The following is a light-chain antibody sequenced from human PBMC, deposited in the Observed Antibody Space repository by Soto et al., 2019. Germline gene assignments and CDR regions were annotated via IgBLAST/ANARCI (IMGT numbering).Light chain of an antibody. CDR2: DVT. CDR3: FSYAGYYTLL. Sequence: QSALTQPRSVSGSPGQSVTISCSGTDNDVGTYNYVSWYQQHPGKAPKLMIYDVTKRPSGVPDRFSGSKSGNTASLTISGLQAEDEADYYCFSYAGYYTLLFGRGTKLTVL. CDR1: DNDVGTYNY. V-gene: IGLV2-11*01. J-gene: IGLJ2*01.